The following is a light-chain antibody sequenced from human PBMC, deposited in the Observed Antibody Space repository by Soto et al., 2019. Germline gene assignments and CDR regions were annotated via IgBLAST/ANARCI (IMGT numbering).Light chain of an antibody. J-gene: IGKJ4*01. V-gene: IGKV1-39*01. CDR1: QSISNY. CDR3: QETFSTPSFT. Sequence: DIQMTQSPSSLSASVGDGVTITCRASQSISNYVNWYQQKPGKAPKLRIYAASRLQSGVPSRFSGTGSRTDFTLTSSSLQPDDFATYDGQETFSTPSFTFGGGTKVES. CDR2: AAS.